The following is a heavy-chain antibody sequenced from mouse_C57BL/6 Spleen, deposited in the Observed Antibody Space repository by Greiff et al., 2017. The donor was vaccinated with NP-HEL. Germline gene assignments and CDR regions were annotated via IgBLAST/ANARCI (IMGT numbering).Heavy chain of an antibody. J-gene: IGHJ2*01. CDR2: IRSKSNNYAT. CDR1: GFSFNTYA. CDR3: VRHPDSSGYYFDY. D-gene: IGHD3-2*02. V-gene: IGHV10-1*01. Sequence: EVQLVESGGGLVQPKGSLKLSCAASGFSFNTYAMNWVRQAPGKGLEWVARIRSKSNNYATYYADSVKDRFTISRDDSESMLYLQMNNLKTEDTAMYYCVRHPDSSGYYFDYWGQGTTLTVSS.